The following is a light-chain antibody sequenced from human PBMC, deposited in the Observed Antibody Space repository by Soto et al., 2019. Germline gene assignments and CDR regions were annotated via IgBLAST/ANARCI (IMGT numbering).Light chain of an antibody. V-gene: IGKV3-15*01. CDR1: QSISSN. CDR2: GAS. J-gene: IGKJ4*01. Sequence: EIVMTQSPATLSVSPGERATLSCRASQSISSNLAWYQQKPGQAPRLLIDGASTRATGIPARFSGSGSGTEFTLTISSLQPEDFATYYCLHYNSYPLTFGGGTKVDIK. CDR3: LHYNSYPLT.